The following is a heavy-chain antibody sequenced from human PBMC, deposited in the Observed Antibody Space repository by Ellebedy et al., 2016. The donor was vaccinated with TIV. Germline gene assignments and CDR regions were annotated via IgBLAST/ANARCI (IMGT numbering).Heavy chain of an antibody. CDR2: VYYSGST. D-gene: IGHD2-15*01. J-gene: IGHJ4*02. CDR1: GGSISSSSYY. Sequence: MPSETLSLTCTVSGGSISSSSYYWGWIRQPPGKGLEWVGSVYYSGSTYYNPSLKSRVTISVDTSKNQFSLKLSSVTAADTAVYYCASPKCSGGNCYYDYWGQGTLVTVSS. V-gene: IGHV4-39*01. CDR3: ASPKCSGGNCYYDY.